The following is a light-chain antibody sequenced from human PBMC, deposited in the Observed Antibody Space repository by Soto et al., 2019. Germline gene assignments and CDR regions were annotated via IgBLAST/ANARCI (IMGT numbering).Light chain of an antibody. Sequence: EIVLTQSPGTLSLSPGERDTLSCRARQSVSSIYLAWYQQKPGQAPRLLLYGASSRATGIPDRFSGSGSGTDFTLTIRRLEPEDFAVYYCQQYGSSRYTFGQGTKVEI. CDR2: GAS. V-gene: IGKV3-20*01. CDR3: QQYGSSRYT. J-gene: IGKJ1*01. CDR1: QSVSSIY.